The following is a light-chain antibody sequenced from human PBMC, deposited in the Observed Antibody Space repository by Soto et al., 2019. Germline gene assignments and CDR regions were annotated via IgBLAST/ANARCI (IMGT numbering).Light chain of an antibody. Sequence: QSVLTQPPSASGSPGQSVTISCTGTISDVGDYNYVSWYQQHPGRAPKLLIYEVSQRPSGVPARFSGSKSGNTASLTVSGLQAEDEADYYCCSYAGITTVTFGGGTKVTVL. CDR2: EVS. CDR1: ISDVGDYNY. J-gene: IGLJ2*01. V-gene: IGLV2-8*01. CDR3: CSYAGITTVT.